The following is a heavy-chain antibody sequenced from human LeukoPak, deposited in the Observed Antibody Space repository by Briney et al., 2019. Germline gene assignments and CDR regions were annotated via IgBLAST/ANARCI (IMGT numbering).Heavy chain of an antibody. CDR3: ARGREGIAARWWVEEPRWYFFDP. J-gene: IGHJ5*02. V-gene: IGHV3-21*01. CDR2: ISGSSSHI. D-gene: IGHD6-6*01. Sequence: GSLRLSCAASGFTFSTYNMNWVRQAPGKGLEWVSSISGSSSHIYYADSVKGRFTISRDNAKNSLYLQMNSLRADDTAVYYCARGREGIAARWWVEEPRWYFFDPWGQGTPVTVSS. CDR1: GFTFSTYN.